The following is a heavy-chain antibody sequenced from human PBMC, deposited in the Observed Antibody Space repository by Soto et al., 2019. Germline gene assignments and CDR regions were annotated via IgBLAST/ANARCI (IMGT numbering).Heavy chain of an antibody. CDR3: AKAGITMVRGVIAHFDY. V-gene: IGHV3-30*18. CDR2: ISYDGSNK. Sequence: QVQLVESGGGVVQPGRSLRLSCAASGFTFSSYGMHWVRQAPGKGLEWVAVISYDGSNKYYAYSVKGRFTISRDNSKHTLYLQMNSLRAEDTAVYYCAKAGITMVRGVIAHFDYWGQGTLVTVSS. J-gene: IGHJ4*02. D-gene: IGHD3-10*01. CDR1: GFTFSSYG.